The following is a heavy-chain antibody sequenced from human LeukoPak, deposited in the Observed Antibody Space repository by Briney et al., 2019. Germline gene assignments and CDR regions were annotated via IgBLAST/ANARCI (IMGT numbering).Heavy chain of an antibody. CDR1: GGSISSGGYS. Sequence: PSETLSLTCAVSGGSISSGGYSWSWIRQPPGKGLEWIGYVYHSGSTYYNPSLKSRVTISVDRSKNQFSLKLSSVTAADTAVYYCARDQLTSPAFDIWGQGTMVTVSS. J-gene: IGHJ3*02. D-gene: IGHD3-16*01. CDR3: ARDQLTSPAFDI. V-gene: IGHV4-30-2*01. CDR2: VYHSGST.